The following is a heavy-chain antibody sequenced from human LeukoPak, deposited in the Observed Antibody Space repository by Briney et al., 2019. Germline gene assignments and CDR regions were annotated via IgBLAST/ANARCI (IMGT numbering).Heavy chain of an antibody. CDR3: ARVTVSSGWYVDY. D-gene: IGHD6-19*01. CDR1: GFTFSSYA. V-gene: IGHV3-30-3*01. CDR2: ISYDGSNK. Sequence: PGGSLRLSCAASGFTFSSYAMHWVRQAPGKGLEWVAVISYDGSNKYYADSVKGRFTISRDNSKNTLYLQMNSLRAEDTAVYYCARVTVSSGWYVDYWGQGTLVTVSS. J-gene: IGHJ4*02.